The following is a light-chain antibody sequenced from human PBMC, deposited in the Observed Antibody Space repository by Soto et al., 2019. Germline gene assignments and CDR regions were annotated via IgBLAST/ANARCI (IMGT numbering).Light chain of an antibody. V-gene: IGKV1-39*01. Sequence: DIPMTPSPSSLSASVGDRVTITFRASQSISSYLNWYQQKPGKAPKLLIYAASSLQSGVPSRFSGSGSGTDFTLTISSLQPEDFATYYCQQRDTFGPGTKVDIK. CDR2: AAS. CDR1: QSISSY. CDR3: QQRDT. J-gene: IGKJ3*01.